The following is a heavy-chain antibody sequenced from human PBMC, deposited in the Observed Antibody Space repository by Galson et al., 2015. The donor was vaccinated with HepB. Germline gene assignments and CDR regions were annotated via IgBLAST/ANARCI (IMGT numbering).Heavy chain of an antibody. D-gene: IGHD6-19*01. CDR1: GFTFNQHA. CDR3: ARGRVVAGPVTARSDPFDL. Sequence: SLRLSCAASGFTFNQHAMHWVRQAPGKGLEWVALVWYDGSYKYYAESVKGRFTISRDNSKNTLYLQMNRLRAEDTAIYYCARGRVVAGPVTARSDPFDLWGQGALLTVSS. CDR2: VWYDGSYK. J-gene: IGHJ4*02. V-gene: IGHV3-33*01.